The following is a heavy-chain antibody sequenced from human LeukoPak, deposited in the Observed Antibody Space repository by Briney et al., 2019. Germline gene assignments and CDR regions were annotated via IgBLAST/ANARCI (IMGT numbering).Heavy chain of an antibody. CDR1: GFTFSSYE. V-gene: IGHV3-48*03. CDR3: ARDSGYGFEYSFDY. J-gene: IGHJ4*02. Sequence: GGSLRLSCAASGFTFSSYEMNWVRQAPGKGLECVSYISSSGSTIYYADSVKGRFTISRDNAKNSLYLQMNSLRAEDTAVYYCARDSGYGFEYSFDYWGQGTLVTVSS. D-gene: IGHD5-12*01. CDR2: ISSSGSTI.